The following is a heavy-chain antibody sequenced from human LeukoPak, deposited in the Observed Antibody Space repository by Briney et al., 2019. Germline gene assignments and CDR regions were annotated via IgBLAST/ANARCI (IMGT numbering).Heavy chain of an antibody. Sequence: SETLSLTCAVSGGFINGHFWSWMRRPPGKELAWIGFLSYSGSTRYNPSLQSRVSISGDRSETKFSLRLTSVTAADTAVYYCARLVDNDSSGDPDTFDVWGHGTVVIVSS. CDR1: GGFINGHF. CDR2: LSYSGST. CDR3: ARLVDNDSSGDPDTFDV. J-gene: IGHJ3*01. D-gene: IGHD6-25*01. V-gene: IGHV4-59*11.